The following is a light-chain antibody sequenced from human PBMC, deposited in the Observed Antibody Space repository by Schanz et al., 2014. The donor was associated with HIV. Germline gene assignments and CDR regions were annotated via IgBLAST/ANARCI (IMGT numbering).Light chain of an antibody. Sequence: QSALTQPRSVSGSPGQSVAISCTGTSSDVGGYKYVSWYQQHSGKAPKLMIYDVTKRPSGVPDRFSGSKSGKTASLSICGLQAEDEADYYCCSFAGTIRVFGGGTKLTV. V-gene: IGLV2-11*01. CDR2: DVT. J-gene: IGLJ3*02. CDR1: SSDVGGYKY. CDR3: CSFAGTIRV.